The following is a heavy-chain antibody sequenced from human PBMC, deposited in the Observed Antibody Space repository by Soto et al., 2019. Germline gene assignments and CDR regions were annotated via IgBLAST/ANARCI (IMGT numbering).Heavy chain of an antibody. V-gene: IGHV1-2*02. CDR3: ARVGPTGWFVP. J-gene: IGHJ5*02. Sequence: QVHLVQSGAEVKKPGASVKVSCKASGYSFTDYYMHWVRQAPGQGLEWMGWINTKTGGTNYAQRVQGRVTMTGDTSINTAYMELSRLRSDDTAVYYCARVGPTGWFVPWGQGTVVTVSS. CDR1: GYSFTDYY. CDR2: INTKTGGT.